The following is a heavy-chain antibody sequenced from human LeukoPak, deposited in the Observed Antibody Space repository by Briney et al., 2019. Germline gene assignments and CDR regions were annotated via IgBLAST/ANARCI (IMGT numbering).Heavy chain of an antibody. J-gene: IGHJ4*02. V-gene: IGHV1-18*01. Sequence: ASVKVSCKASGYTFTSYGISWVRQAPGQGLEWMGWIGAYNGNTNYAQKLQGRVTMTTDTPTSTAYMELRSLRSDDTAVYYCARATPPPYDILTGYPDYWGQGTLVTVSS. CDR3: ARATPPPYDILTGYPDY. CDR2: IGAYNGNT. CDR1: GYTFTSYG. D-gene: IGHD3-9*01.